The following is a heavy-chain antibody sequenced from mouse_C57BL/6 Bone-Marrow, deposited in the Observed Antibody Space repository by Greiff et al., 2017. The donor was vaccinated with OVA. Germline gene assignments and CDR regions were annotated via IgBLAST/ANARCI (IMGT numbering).Heavy chain of an antibody. CDR2: ISDGGSYT. CDR1: GFTFSSSA. J-gene: IGHJ2*01. CDR3: ARIYYGNYVPFYYVDY. V-gene: IGHV5-4*01. Sequence: EVHLVESGGGLVKPGGSLKLSCAASGFTFSSSAMSWVRQTPEKRLEWVATISDGGSYTYYPDNVKGRFTISRDNAKNNLYLQMSHLKSEDTAMYYCARIYYGNYVPFYYVDYWGQGTTLTVSS. D-gene: IGHD2-1*01.